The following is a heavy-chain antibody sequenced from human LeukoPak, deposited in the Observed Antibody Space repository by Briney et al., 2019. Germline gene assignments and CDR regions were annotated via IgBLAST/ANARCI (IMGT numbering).Heavy chain of an antibody. CDR3: ATTSYYYDSPDY. D-gene: IGHD3-22*01. J-gene: IGHJ4*02. CDR1: GGSISSGSYY. V-gene: IGHV4-61*02. Sequence: SETLSLTCTVSGGSISSGSYYWSWIRQPAGKGLEWIGRIYTSGSTNYNPSLKSRVTISVDTSKNQFSLKLSSVTAADTAVYYCATTSYYYDSPDYWGQGTLVTVSS. CDR2: IYTSGST.